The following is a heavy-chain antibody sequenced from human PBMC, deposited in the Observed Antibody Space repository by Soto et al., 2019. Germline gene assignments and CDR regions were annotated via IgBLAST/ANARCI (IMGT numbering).Heavy chain of an antibody. CDR1: GGSISSYY. J-gene: IGHJ6*02. Sequence: QVQLQESGPGLVKPSETLSLTCTVSGGSISSYYWSWIRQPPGKGLEWIGYIYYSGSTNYNPSLKSRVTISVDTSKNQFSLKLSSVTAADTAVYYCARAYYGSGSSLRVWGQGTTVTVSS. CDR2: IYYSGST. CDR3: ARAYYGSGSSLRV. V-gene: IGHV4-59*01. D-gene: IGHD3-10*01.